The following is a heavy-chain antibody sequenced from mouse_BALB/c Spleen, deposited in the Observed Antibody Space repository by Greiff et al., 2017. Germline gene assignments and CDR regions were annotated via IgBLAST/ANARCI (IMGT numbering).Heavy chain of an antibody. V-gene: IGHV1-4*01. CDR2: INPSSGYT. J-gene: IGHJ2*01. D-gene: IGHD2-1*01. CDR1: GYTFTSYT. CDR3: ARDGNYDYFDY. Sequence: VQLQQSGAELARPGASVKMSCKASGYTFTSYTMHWVKQRPGQGLEWIGYINPSSGYTNYNQKFKDKATLTADKSSSTAYMQLCSLTSEDSAVYYCARDGNYDYFDYWGQGTTLTVSS.